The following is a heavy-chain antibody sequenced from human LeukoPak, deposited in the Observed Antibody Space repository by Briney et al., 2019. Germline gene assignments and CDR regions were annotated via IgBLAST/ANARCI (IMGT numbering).Heavy chain of an antibody. CDR3: ARAVAGTGMDYFDY. Sequence: SETLSLTCAVYGGSFSGYYWSWIRQPPGKGLEWIGEINRSGSTNYNPSLKSRVTISVDTSKNQFSLKLSSVTAADTAVYYCARAVAGTGMDYFDYWGQGTLVTVSS. V-gene: IGHV4-34*01. D-gene: IGHD6-19*01. CDR2: INRSGST. CDR1: GGSFSGYY. J-gene: IGHJ4*02.